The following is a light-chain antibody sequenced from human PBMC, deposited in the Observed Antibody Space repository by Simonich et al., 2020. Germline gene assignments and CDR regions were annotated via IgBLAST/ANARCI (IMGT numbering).Light chain of an antibody. CDR3: SSYTSSSTLV. J-gene: IGLJ3*02. V-gene: IGLV2-14*01. CDR1: SSDVGGYNY. Sequence: QSALTQPASVSGSPGQSITISCTGTSSDVGGYNYVSWYQQHPGKAPQLMISDVSKRPSGVSNRFAGSKSGNTASLTISGLQAEDEADYYCSSYTSSSTLVFGGGTKLTVL. CDR2: DVS.